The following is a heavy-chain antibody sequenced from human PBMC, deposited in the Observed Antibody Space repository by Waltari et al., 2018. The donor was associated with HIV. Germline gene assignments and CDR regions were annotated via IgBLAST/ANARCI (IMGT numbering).Heavy chain of an antibody. J-gene: IGHJ5*02. D-gene: IGHD3-10*01. CDR1: TFTFTRYW. CDR2: INSDGSST. V-gene: IGHV3-74*01. CDR3: ARAYYDSGSNWFDP. Sequence: QLVESGGGLVQPGGSLGLSCAASTFTFTRYWMHWVRQAPGKGLVCVSRINSDGSSTSYADSVKGRFTISRDNAKNTLYLQMNSLKVEDTAVYYCARAYYDSGSNWFDPWGQGTLVTVSS.